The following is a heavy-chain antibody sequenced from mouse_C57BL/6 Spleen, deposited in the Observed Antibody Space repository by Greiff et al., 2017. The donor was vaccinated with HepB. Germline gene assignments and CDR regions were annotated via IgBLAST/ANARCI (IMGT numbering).Heavy chain of an antibody. CDR1: GYTFTSYW. J-gene: IGHJ1*03. D-gene: IGHD1-1*01. Sequence: QVQLQQPGAELVMPGASVKLSCKASGYTFTSYWMHWVKQRPGQGLEWIGEIDPSDSYTNYNQKFKGKSTLTVDKSSSTAYMQLSSLTSEDSAVYYCARGFTTVVATDVWGTGTTVTVSS. CDR2: IDPSDSYT. V-gene: IGHV1-69*01. CDR3: ARGFTTVVATDV.